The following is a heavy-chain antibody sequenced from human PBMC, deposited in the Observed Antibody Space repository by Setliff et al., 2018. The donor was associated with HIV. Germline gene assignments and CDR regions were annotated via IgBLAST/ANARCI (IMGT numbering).Heavy chain of an antibody. J-gene: IGHJ6*03. D-gene: IGHD6-13*01. CDR2: IYYSGST. V-gene: IGHV4-59*12. Sequence: SETLSLTCSVSGGSISGYYWNWVRQPPGKGLEWMGYIYYSGSTDYNPALKRRVTISLDTSKNQFSLKVNSVTAADTAVYYCARGARLLAGYSDRWDYYYMAVWGKGTTVTVSS. CDR1: GGSISGYY. CDR3: ARGARLLAGYSDRWDYYYMAV.